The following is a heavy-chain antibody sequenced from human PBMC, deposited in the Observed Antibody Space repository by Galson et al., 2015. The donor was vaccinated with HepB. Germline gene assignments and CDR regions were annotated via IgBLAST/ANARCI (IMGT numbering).Heavy chain of an antibody. CDR2: INADGSQK. CDR1: GLTFRMHW. Sequence: SLRLSCAASGLTFRMHWLRWARQAPGKGLEWVANINADGSQKYYVDSVKCRFTISRDNSTKSLYLQMNSLRVEDMAVDYCVPHRAFDYWGQGPLVTVSS. CDR3: VPHRAFDY. V-gene: IGHV3-7*02. J-gene: IGHJ4*02.